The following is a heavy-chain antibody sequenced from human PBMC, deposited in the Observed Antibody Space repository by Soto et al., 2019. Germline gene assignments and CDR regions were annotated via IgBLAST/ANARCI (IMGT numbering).Heavy chain of an antibody. J-gene: IGHJ6*02. V-gene: IGHV1-8*01. Sequence: QVQLVQSGAEVKKPGASVKVSCKASGYTFTNHDINWVRQATGQGLEWMGWMNPNSGNVGYAQKFQGRVTMTRNTSISTAYMELSSLRSEDPAVYYCARSYINYGDYGMDVWGQGTTVTVSS. CDR2: MNPNSGNV. CDR3: ARSYINYGDYGMDV. D-gene: IGHD4-4*01. CDR1: GYTFTNHD.